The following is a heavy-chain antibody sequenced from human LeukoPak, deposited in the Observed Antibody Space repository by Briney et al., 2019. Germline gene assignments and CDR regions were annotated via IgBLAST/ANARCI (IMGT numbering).Heavy chain of an antibody. CDR1: GGSISSYY. D-gene: IGHD6-19*01. V-gene: IGHV4-59*01. CDR3: ARGTAVAAPQFDY. CDR2: IYYSGST. J-gene: IGHJ4*02. Sequence: SETLSLTCTVSGGSISSYYWSWIRQPPGKGLEWIGYIYYSGSTNYNPSLKSRVTISVDTSKNQFSLKLSSVTAADTAVYYCARGTAVAAPQFDYWGQGTLVTVS.